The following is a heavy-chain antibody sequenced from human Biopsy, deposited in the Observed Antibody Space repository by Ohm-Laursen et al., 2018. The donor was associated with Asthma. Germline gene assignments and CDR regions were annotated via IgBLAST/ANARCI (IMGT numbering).Heavy chain of an antibody. J-gene: IGHJ4*02. CDR1: GGSFSAYY. V-gene: IGHV4-34*09. CDR3: ARWGSFGFDY. CDR2: INHSGST. Sequence: TLSLTWTVYGGSFSAYYWSWIRQPPGKGLEWIAEINHSGSTYYNPSLKSRVTISVDTSKNQFSLNLSSVTAADTAVYYCARWGSFGFDYWGQGTLVTVSS. D-gene: IGHD7-27*01.